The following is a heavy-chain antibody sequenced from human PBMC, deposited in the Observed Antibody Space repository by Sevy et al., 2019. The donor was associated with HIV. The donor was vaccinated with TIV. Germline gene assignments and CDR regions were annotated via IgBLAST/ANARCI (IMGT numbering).Heavy chain of an antibody. CDR3: ARESGSDWYLDS. V-gene: IGHV3-30*12. D-gene: IGHD2-21*02. Sequence: GGSLRLSCTVSGFIFNNKGMHWVRQAPGRGLEWVAAIFSDGTTKYYSDSVKGRFTISRDNSKNALFLQMNSLRVDDTALYYCARESGSDWYLDSWGQGTLVTVSS. J-gene: IGHJ4*02. CDR1: GFIFNNKG. CDR2: IFSDGTTK.